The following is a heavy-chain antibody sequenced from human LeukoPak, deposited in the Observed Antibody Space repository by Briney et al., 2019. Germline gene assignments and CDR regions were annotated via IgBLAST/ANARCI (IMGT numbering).Heavy chain of an antibody. J-gene: IGHJ3*02. D-gene: IGHD2-21*02. Sequence: TSETLSLTCAVYGGSFSGYYWSWIRQPPGKGLEWIGYIYYSGSTNYNPSLKSRVTISVDTSKNQFSLKLSSVTAADTAVYYCARSCGGDCYWDGMRDAFDIWGRGTMVTVSS. CDR2: IYYSGST. CDR3: ARSCGGDCYWDGMRDAFDI. V-gene: IGHV4-59*01. CDR1: GGSFSGYY.